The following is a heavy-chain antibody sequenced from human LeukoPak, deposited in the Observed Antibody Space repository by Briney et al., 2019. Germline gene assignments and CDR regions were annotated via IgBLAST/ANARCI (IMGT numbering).Heavy chain of an antibody. J-gene: IGHJ4*02. CDR1: GGSFSGYY. V-gene: IGHV4-34*01. D-gene: IGHD6-19*01. CDR2: INRSGST. Sequence: SETLSLTCAVYGGSFSGYYWSWIRQPPGKWLEWIGEINRSGSTNYNPSLKSRVTISVDTSKNQFSLKLSSVTAADTAVYYCARGDYSSGWTFDYWGQGTLVTVSS. CDR3: ARGDYSSGWTFDY.